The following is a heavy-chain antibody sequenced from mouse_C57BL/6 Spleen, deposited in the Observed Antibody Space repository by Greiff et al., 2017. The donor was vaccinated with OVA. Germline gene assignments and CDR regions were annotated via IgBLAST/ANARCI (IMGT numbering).Heavy chain of an antibody. CDR1: GYTFTDYY. Sequence: EVKLVESGPVLVKPGASAKMSCKASGYTFTDYYMNWVKQSHGKSLEWIGVINPYNGGTSYNQKFKGKATLTVDKSSSTAYMELNSLTSEDSAVYYCARSLELGPWAMDYWGQGTSVTVSS. D-gene: IGHD4-1*01. CDR3: ARSLELGPWAMDY. CDR2: INPYNGGT. J-gene: IGHJ4*01. V-gene: IGHV1-19*01.